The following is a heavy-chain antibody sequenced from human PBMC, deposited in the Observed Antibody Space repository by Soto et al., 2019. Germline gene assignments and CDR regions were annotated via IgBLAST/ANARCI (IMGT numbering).Heavy chain of an antibody. CDR2: INPYGGST. Sequence: ASVKVSCKASGYTFTNHYIHWVRQAPGQGLEWMAIINPYGGSTNYAQKFQGRVTLTMDTSTSTAYMELNSLRSDDTAVYYCARDPIWTYTWNYARLNYLDPWGQGTLVTVS. J-gene: IGHJ5*02. V-gene: IGHV1-46*01. CDR1: GYTFTNHY. D-gene: IGHD1-7*01. CDR3: ARDPIWTYTWNYARLNYLDP.